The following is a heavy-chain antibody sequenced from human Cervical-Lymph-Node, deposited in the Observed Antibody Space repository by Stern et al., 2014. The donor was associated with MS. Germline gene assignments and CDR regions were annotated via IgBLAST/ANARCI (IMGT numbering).Heavy chain of an antibody. Sequence: LTMVESGGGLVRPGGSLRLSCAASGFTFSSYAMSWVRQAPGKGMEWVSAISGSGGSTYYADSVKGRLTISRDNSKNTVYLQMNSLRAEDTAVYYCAKSTVTSLSDYWGQGTLVTVSS. CDR2: ISGSGGST. CDR3: AKSTVTSLSDY. CDR1: GFTFSSYA. J-gene: IGHJ4*02. D-gene: IGHD4-17*01. V-gene: IGHV3-23*04.